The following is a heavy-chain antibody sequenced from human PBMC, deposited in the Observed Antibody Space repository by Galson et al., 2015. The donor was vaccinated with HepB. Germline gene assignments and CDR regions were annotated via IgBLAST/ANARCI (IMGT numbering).Heavy chain of an antibody. Sequence: SLRLSCAVSGFTLSSYWMTWVRQAPGKGLEWVANIKQDGSEKYYVDSVKGRFTISRDNAKNSLYLQLNSLRAEDTAVYYCASGGYTYTYWGQGTLVTVSS. CDR1: GFTLSSYW. CDR3: ASGGYTYTY. D-gene: IGHD5-18*01. V-gene: IGHV3-7*03. CDR2: IKQDGSEK. J-gene: IGHJ4*02.